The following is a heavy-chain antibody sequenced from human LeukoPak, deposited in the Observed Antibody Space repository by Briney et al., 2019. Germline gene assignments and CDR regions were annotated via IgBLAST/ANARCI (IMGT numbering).Heavy chain of an antibody. J-gene: IGHJ5*02. D-gene: IGHD3-10*01. Sequence: SVKVSCKASGGTFSSYAISWVRQAPGQGLEWMGGIIPIFGTANYAQKFQGRVTITADESTSTAYMELSSLRSEDTAVYYCARVGMVRGVMWWFDPWGQGTLVTVSS. V-gene: IGHV1-69*13. CDR3: ARVGMVRGVMWWFDP. CDR1: GGTFSSYA. CDR2: IIPIFGTA.